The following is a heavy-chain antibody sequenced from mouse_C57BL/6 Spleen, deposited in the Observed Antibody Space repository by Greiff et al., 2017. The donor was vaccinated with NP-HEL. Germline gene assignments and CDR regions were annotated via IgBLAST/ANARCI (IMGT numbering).Heavy chain of an antibody. V-gene: IGHV1-69*01. CDR1: GYTFTSYW. CDR2: IDPSDSYT. CDR3: AMDTTVVARGAMDY. J-gene: IGHJ4*01. Sequence: VQLQQSGAELVMPGASVKLSCKASGYTFTSYWMHWVKQRPGQGLEWIGEIDPSDSYTNYNQKFKGKSTLTVDKSSSTAYMQLSSLTSEDSAVYYCAMDTTVVARGAMDYWGQGTSVTVSS. D-gene: IGHD1-1*01.